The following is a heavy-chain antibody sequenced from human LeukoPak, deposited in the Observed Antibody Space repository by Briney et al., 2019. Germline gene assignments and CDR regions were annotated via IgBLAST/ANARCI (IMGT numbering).Heavy chain of an antibody. CDR1: GGSFSDYY. CDR2: INHSGST. CDR3: ARVDYDSSGYYSDYFDY. V-gene: IGHV4-34*01. J-gene: IGHJ4*02. D-gene: IGHD3-22*01. Sequence: SETLSLTCAVYGGSFSDYYWSWIRQPPGKGLEWIGEINHSGSTNYNPSLKSRVTISVDTSKNQFSLKLSSVTAADTAVYYCARVDYDSSGYYSDYFDYWGQGTLVTVSS.